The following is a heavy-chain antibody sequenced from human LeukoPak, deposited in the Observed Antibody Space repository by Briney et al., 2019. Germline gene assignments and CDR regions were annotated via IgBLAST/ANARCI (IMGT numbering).Heavy chain of an antibody. CDR1: GFTFSHYW. J-gene: IGHJ5*02. V-gene: IGHV3-74*01. Sequence: PGGSLRLSCAASGFTFSHYWMHWVRQAPGKGLEWVSRINDVGNRNTYADYVKGRFTISNTNAKNSSYLQLTSLRAEDTAVYYFGRDKGGRYSIDGWGPQTMVSVS. CDR3: GRDKGGRYSIDG. D-gene: IGHD1-26*01. CDR2: INDVGNRN.